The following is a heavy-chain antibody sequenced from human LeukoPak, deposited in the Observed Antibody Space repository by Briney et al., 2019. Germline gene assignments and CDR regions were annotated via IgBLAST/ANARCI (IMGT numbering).Heavy chain of an antibody. D-gene: IGHD3-10*01. V-gene: IGHV3-21*01. CDR1: GFTFSSYS. CDR2: ISSSSSYI. Sequence: GGSLRLSCAASGFTFSSYSMNWVRQAPGKGLEWVSSISSSSSYIYYADSVKGRFTISRDNAKNLLYLQMNSLRAEDTAVYYCARDQQITMVRAIDYWGQGTLVTVSS. CDR3: ARDQQITMVRAIDY. J-gene: IGHJ4*02.